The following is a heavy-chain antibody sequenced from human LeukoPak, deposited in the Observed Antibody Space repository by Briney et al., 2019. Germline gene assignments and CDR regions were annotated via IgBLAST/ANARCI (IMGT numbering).Heavy chain of an antibody. D-gene: IGHD5-12*01. V-gene: IGHV4-59*01. CDR2: IDHSGST. J-gene: IGHJ4*02. Sequence: SETLSLTCTVSGGSISGYFWSWIRQPPGKGLEWIGYIDHSGSTNHNPSLKSRVTIFVDTSKNQFSLNLSSVTAADTAVYYCARVVPRPGHRGYGDLDVWGQGTLVTVSS. CDR3: ARVVPRPGHRGYGDLDV. CDR1: GGSISGYF.